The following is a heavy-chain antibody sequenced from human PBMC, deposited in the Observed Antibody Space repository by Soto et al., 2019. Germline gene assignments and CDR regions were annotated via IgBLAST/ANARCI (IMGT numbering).Heavy chain of an antibody. Sequence: GDSVKVSCKASGGTFSSYAISWVRQAPGQGLEWMGGIIPIFGTANYAQKFQGRVTITADESTSTAYMELSSLRSEDTAVYYCARDRYRSSAFDYRGQRNLVTVSS. CDR1: GGTFSSYA. J-gene: IGHJ4*02. CDR2: IIPIFGTA. D-gene: IGHD6-6*01. V-gene: IGHV1-69*13. CDR3: ARDRYRSSAFDY.